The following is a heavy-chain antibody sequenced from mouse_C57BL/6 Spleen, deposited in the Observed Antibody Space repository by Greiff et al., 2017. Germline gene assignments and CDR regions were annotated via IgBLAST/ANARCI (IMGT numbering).Heavy chain of an antibody. J-gene: IGHJ3*01. V-gene: IGHV1-18*01. D-gene: IGHD2-5*01. CDR2: INPNNGGT. Sequence: VQLQQSGPELVKPGASVKIPCKASGYTFTDYYMDWVKQSHGKSLEWIGDINPNNGGTIYNQKFKGKATLTVAKASSTAYMELRSLTYEDAAGFYCARQSNYHFDYWGKGTLVTVSA. CDR3: ARQSNYHFDY. CDR1: GYTFTDYY.